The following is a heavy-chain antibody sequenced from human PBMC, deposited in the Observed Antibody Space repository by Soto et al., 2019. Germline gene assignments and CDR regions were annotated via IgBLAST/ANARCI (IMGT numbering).Heavy chain of an antibody. Sequence: GSLRLSCAASGFTFSNAWMSWVRQAPGKGLEWVGRIKSKTDGGTTDYAAPVKGRFTISRDDSKNTLYLQMNSLKTEDTAVYYCTRGDIVATIDYGMDVWGQGTTVTVSS. V-gene: IGHV3-15*01. CDR3: TRGDIVATIDYGMDV. D-gene: IGHD5-12*01. CDR1: GFTFSNAW. J-gene: IGHJ6*02. CDR2: IKSKTDGGTT.